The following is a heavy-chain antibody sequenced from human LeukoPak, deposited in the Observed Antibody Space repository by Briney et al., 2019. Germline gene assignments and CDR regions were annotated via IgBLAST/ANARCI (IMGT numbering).Heavy chain of an antibody. V-gene: IGHV3-7*01. CDR3: ARDGYDSSGYYPDY. J-gene: IGHJ4*02. CDR2: IKQDGSEK. Sequence: GRSLRLSCAASGFTFSSYWMSWVRQAPGKGLEWVANIKQDGSEKYYVDSVKGRFTISRDNAKNSLYLQMNSLRAEDTAVYYCARDGYDSSGYYPDYWGQGTLVTVSS. D-gene: IGHD3-22*01. CDR1: GFTFSSYW.